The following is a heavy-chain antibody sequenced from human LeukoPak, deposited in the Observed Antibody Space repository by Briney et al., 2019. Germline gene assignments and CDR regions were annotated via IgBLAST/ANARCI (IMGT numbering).Heavy chain of an antibody. J-gene: IGHJ3*02. D-gene: IGHD5-18*01. CDR1: GFTFSSYS. CDR3: ARTVDTAMEHDAFDI. Sequence: PGGSLRLSCAASGFTFSSYSMNWVRQAPGKGLEWVSSISSSSSYIYYADSVKGRFTISRDNAKNSLYLQMNSLRAEDTAVYYCARTVDTAMEHDAFDIWGQGTMVSVSS. CDR2: ISSSSSYI. V-gene: IGHV3-21*01.